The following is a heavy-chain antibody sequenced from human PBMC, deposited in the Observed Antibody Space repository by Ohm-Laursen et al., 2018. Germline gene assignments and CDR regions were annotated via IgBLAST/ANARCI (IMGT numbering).Heavy chain of an antibody. CDR1: GFTFSDYF. J-gene: IGHJ4*02. V-gene: IGHV3-11*01. D-gene: IGHD3-3*01. CDR3: AREKRFLTY. CDR2: ISSSGGTI. Sequence: GSLRLSCAASGFTFSDYFISWIRQAPGKGLEWVSYISSSGGTIYYADSVKGRFTISRDNAKNSLYLQMNGLRAEDTAVYYCAREKRFLTYWGQGTLVTVSS.